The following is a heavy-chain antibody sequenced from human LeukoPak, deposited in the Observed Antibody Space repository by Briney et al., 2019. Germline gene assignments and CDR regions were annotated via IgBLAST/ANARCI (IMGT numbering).Heavy chain of an antibody. CDR3: GKGGGSAYYYYMDV. J-gene: IGHJ6*03. V-gene: IGHV3-23*01. CDR2: ISDSGGRT. D-gene: IGHD3-3*01. CDR1: GFTFYSYA. Sequence: GGSLRLSCAASGFTFYSYAMSWVRQAPGKGLEWVSSISDSGGRTNYADSVSGRFIISSDNSKNTLYLQLNSLRAEDTAVYYCGKGGGSAYYYYMDVRGKGTTVTVSS.